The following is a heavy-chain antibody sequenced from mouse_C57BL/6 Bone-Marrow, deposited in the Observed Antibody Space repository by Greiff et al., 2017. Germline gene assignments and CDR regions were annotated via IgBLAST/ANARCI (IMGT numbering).Heavy chain of an antibody. D-gene: IGHD2-4*01. Sequence: VQLQQPGAELVKPGASVKLSCKASGYTFTSYWMHWVKQRPGQGLEWIGMIHPNSGSTNYNEKFKSKATLTVDKSSSTAYMQLSSLTSEDSAVYYCARGYYDYDEYWYFDVWGTGTTVTVSS. CDR3: ARGYYDYDEYWYFDV. CDR2: IHPNSGST. J-gene: IGHJ1*03. V-gene: IGHV1-64*01. CDR1: GYTFTSYW.